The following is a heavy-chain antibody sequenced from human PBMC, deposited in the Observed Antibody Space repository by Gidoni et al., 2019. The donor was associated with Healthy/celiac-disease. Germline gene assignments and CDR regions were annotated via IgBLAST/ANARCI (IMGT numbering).Heavy chain of an antibody. CDR2: ISSSGSTI. J-gene: IGHJ6*02. V-gene: IGHV3-48*03. CDR3: ASIGKDSYYYYYGMDV. Sequence: EVQLVESGGGLVQPGGSLRLSCAASGFTFSSYEMNWVRQAPGKGLEWVSYISSSGSTIYYADSVKGRFTISRDNAKNSLYLQMNSLRAEDTAVYYCASIGKDSYYYYYGMDVWGQGTTVTVSS. CDR1: GFTFSSYE.